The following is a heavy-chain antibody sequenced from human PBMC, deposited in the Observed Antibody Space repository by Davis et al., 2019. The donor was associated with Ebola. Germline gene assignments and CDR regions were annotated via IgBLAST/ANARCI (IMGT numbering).Heavy chain of an antibody. V-gene: IGHV5-51*01. CDR2: IYPGDSDA. D-gene: IGHD6-13*01. CDR3: ARRVYSSNWYYFDY. Sequence: GESLKIFCKGFGYSITSYWIGWMRQMPGKGLEWMGIIYPGDSDARYSPSFQGQVTMSADKSINTAYLQWSSLKASDTAMYYCARRVYSSNWYYFDYWGQGTLVTVSS. J-gene: IGHJ4*02. CDR1: GYSITSYW.